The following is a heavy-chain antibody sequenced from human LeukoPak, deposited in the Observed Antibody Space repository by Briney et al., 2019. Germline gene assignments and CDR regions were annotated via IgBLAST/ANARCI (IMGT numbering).Heavy chain of an antibody. CDR1: GDSISSGGYY. CDR2: TYYGGST. Sequence: SETLSLTCTVSGDSISSGGYYWSWIRHHPGKGLEWIGYTYYGGSTYYTPTLESRVSISIDTSACQFSLKLSSVTAADTAVYYCARSGPHGGWYYFDYWGQGTLVTVSS. J-gene: IGHJ4*02. V-gene: IGHV4-31*03. D-gene: IGHD6-19*01. CDR3: ARSGPHGGWYYFDY.